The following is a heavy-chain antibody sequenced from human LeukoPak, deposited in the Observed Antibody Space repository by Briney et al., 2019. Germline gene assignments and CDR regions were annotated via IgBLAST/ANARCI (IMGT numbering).Heavy chain of an antibody. CDR3: ARGITMVWGVILY. J-gene: IGHJ4*02. CDR1: GFTFSSYS. D-gene: IGHD3-10*01. Sequence: GGSLRLSCAASGFTFSSYSMNWVRQAPGKGLEWVSSISSSSSYIYCADSVKGRFTISRDNAKNSLYLQMNSLRAEDTAVYYCARGITMVWGVILYWGQGTLVTVSS. CDR2: ISSSSSYI. V-gene: IGHV3-21*01.